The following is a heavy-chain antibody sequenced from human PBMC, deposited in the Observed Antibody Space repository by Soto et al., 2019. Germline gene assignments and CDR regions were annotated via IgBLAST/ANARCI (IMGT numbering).Heavy chain of an antibody. D-gene: IGHD3-3*02. V-gene: IGHV3-23*01. CDR2: ISGSGDII. CDR1: GFTFSNYA. CDR3: AKPSYIFGVVITGAFDY. J-gene: IGHJ4*02. Sequence: EVQLLDSGGGFVQPGGSPRLSCAASGFTFSNYALSWVRQAPGKGLEWVSSISGSGDIIYYADSVKGRFTISRDNSKNTLYLQMNSLRAEDTAVYYCAKPSYIFGVVITGAFDYWGQGTLVTVSS.